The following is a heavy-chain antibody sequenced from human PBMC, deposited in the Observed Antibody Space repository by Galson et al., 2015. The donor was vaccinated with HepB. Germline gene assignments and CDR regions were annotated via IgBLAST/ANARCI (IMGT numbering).Heavy chain of an antibody. V-gene: IGHV3-53*01. J-gene: IGHJ6*02. Sequence: SLRLSCAASGFTVSSNYMSWVRQAPGKGLEWVSVIYSGGSTYYADSVKGRFTISRDNSKNTLYLQMNSLRAEDTAVYYCARPNWIDYYYYGMDVWGQGTLVTVSS. D-gene: IGHD1-1*01. CDR1: GFTVSSNY. CDR2: IYSGGST. CDR3: ARPNWIDYYYYGMDV.